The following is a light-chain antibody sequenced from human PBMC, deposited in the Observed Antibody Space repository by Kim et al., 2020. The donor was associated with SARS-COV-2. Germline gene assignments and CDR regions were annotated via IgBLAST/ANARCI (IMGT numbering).Light chain of an antibody. CDR2: GAS. V-gene: IGKV3-20*01. CDR3: QQYGSSPRT. Sequence: LSPGERATLSCMASQSVSSSYLAWYQQKPGQAPRLLIYGASSRATGIPDRFSGSGSGTDFTLTISRLEPEDFAVYYCQQYGSSPRTFGQGTKLEI. CDR1: QSVSSSY. J-gene: IGKJ2*01.